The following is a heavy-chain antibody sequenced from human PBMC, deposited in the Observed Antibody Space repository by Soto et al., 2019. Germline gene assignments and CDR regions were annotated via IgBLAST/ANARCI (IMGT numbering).Heavy chain of an antibody. D-gene: IGHD2-2*01. CDR3: ARWVPAAIYDTSYYYYYMDV. Sequence: EVQLVESGGGRVKPGGSLRLSCAASGFTFSSYSINLVRQAPGQGLEWVSSISSSRSYIYYADSVKGRFTNSKDNAKNSLYLQMNSLRAEDTAVYYCARWVPAAIYDTSYYYYYMDVWGKGTTVTVSS. CDR2: ISSSRSYI. V-gene: IGHV3-21*01. CDR1: GFTFSSYS. J-gene: IGHJ6*03.